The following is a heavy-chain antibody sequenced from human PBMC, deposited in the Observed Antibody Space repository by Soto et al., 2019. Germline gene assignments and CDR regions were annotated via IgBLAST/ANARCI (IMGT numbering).Heavy chain of an antibody. CDR1: GGSFSSGGYY. CDR3: ARDLKGGSGSGNVAFDI. D-gene: IGHD3-10*01. Sequence: SETLSLTCTVSGGSFSSGGYYWSWIRQHPGKGLEWIGYIYYSGSTYYNPSLKSRVTISVDTSKNQFSLKLSTVTAADTAVYYCARDLKGGSGSGNVAFDIGGQGTMVTVSS. J-gene: IGHJ3*02. V-gene: IGHV4-31*03. CDR2: IYYSGST.